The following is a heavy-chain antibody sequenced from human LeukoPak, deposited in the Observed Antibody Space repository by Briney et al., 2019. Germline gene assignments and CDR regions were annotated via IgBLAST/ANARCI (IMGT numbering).Heavy chain of an antibody. D-gene: IGHD5-12*01. V-gene: IGHV4-34*01. CDR1: GGSFSGYY. CDR3: ARGDSGYDLGYFDL. CDR2: INHSGST. J-gene: IGHJ2*01. Sequence: SETLSLTCAVYGGSFSGYYWSWIRQPPGKGLEWIGEINHSGSTNYNPSLKSRVTISVDTSKNQFSLKLSSVTAADTAVYYCARGDSGYDLGYFDLWGRGTLVTVSS.